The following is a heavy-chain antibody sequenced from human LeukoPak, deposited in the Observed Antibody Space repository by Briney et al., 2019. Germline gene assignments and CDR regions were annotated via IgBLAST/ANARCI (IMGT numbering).Heavy chain of an antibody. Sequence: ASVKVSCKASGYTFTDYYIHWVRQAPGQGLEWMGWINPNSGGINYAQKFQGRVTMTRDTSITTAYTELSRLRADDTAVYYCARLYSYGYYFDYWGQGTLVIVSS. CDR2: INPNSGGI. CDR3: ARLYSYGYYFDY. D-gene: IGHD5-18*01. V-gene: IGHV1-2*02. J-gene: IGHJ4*02. CDR1: GYTFTDYY.